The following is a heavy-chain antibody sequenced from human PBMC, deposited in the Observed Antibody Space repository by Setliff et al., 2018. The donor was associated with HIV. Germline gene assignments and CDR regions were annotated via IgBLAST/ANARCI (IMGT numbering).Heavy chain of an antibody. D-gene: IGHD5-12*01. V-gene: IGHV3-15*01. Sequence: GGSLRLSCAASGFTFNNAWMTWVRQAPGKGLEWVGHINSKTDGGTTDYAAPVKGRFTISRDDSKTTLYLQMNSLKTEDTAVYYCTTEDPWLRFGHWGQGTLVTVSS. CDR3: TTEDPWLRFGH. CDR1: GFTFNNAW. J-gene: IGHJ5*02. CDR2: INSKTDGGTT.